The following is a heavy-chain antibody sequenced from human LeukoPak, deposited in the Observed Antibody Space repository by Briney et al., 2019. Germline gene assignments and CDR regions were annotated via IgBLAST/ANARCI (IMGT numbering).Heavy chain of an antibody. CDR1: GYTFTGYF. V-gene: IGHV1-2*02. Sequence: ASVKVSCKASGYTFTGYFMHWVRQAPGQGLEWMGWINPNIGATNYAQKFQGRVTMTRDTSIDTAYMELRRLRSDDTAVYYCAREVAARHGVIDYWGQGTLVTVSS. D-gene: IGHD6-6*01. CDR3: AREVAARHGVIDY. CDR2: INPNIGAT. J-gene: IGHJ4*02.